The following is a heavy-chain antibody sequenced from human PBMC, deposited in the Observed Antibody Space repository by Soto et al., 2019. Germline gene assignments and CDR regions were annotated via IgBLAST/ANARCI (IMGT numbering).Heavy chain of an antibody. V-gene: IGHV3-33*01. J-gene: IGHJ2*01. CDR1: GFTFSSYA. CDR2: IWYDGSNK. Sequence: QVQLEESGGGVVQPGRSLRLSCAASGFTFSSYAMHWVRQAPGKGLEWVAVIWYDGSNKYYGDSVKGRFTIYRDNSKNTLYLQMNSLRVEDTATYSCARPSTIAARNWYFDLWGRGTLVTGSS. CDR3: ARPSTIAARNWYFDL. D-gene: IGHD6-13*01.